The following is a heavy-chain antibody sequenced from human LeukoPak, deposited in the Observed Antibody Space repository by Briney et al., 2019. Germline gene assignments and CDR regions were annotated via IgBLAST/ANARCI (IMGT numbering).Heavy chain of an antibody. J-gene: IGHJ4*02. V-gene: IGHV4-39*01. Sequence: SETLSLTCTVSGGSISSSSYYWGWIRQPPGKGLEWIGCIYYSGSTYYNPSLKSRVTISVDTSKNQFSLKLSSVTAADTAVYYCASRRAIFGVVDYWGQGTLVTVSS. D-gene: IGHD3-3*01. CDR1: GGSISSSSYY. CDR2: IYYSGST. CDR3: ASRRAIFGVVDY.